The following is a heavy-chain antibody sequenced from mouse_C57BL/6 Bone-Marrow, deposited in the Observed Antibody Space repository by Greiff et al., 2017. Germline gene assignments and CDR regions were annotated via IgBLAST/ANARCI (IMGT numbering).Heavy chain of an antibody. CDR3: ARRPYGSSYDWYFDV. CDR1: GFSLTSYG. CDR2: IWSGGST. Sequence: QVQLKESGPGLVQPSQSLSITCTVSGFSLTSYGVHWVRQSPGKGLEWLGVIWSGGSTDYNAAFISRLSISKDNSKSQVFFKMNSLQADDTAIYYCARRPYGSSYDWYFDVWGTGTTVTVSS. D-gene: IGHD1-1*01. J-gene: IGHJ1*03. V-gene: IGHV2-2*01.